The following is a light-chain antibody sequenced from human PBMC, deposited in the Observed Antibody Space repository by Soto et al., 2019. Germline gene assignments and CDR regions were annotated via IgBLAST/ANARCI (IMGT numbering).Light chain of an antibody. V-gene: IGKV3-15*01. CDR3: QQYSIWRT. CDR2: GAY. J-gene: IGKJ1*01. CDR1: QSVRNSY. Sequence: EIVLTPSPGTLSLYPGERATLSCRASQSVRNSYLAWYQQKPGQAPRLLIYGAYTRATGIPARFSGSGSGTEFTLTISSLQSEDFAVYYCQQYSIWRTFGQGTKVDIK.